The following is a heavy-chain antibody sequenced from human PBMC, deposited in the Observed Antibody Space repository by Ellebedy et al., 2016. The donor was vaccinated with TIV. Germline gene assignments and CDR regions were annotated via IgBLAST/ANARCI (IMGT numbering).Heavy chain of an antibody. V-gene: IGHV4-59*11. CDR3: ARGEVTLYYYGMDV. J-gene: IGHJ6*02. Sequence: MPSETLSLTCTVSGGSLSSHFWSWIRQPPRKGLEWIGRIYDTGVTNYSPSLKSRVTMSIDTSKNQFSLKLSSVTAADTAVYYCARGEVTLYYYGMDVWGQGTTVTVSS. CDR1: GGSLSSHF. CDR2: IYDTGVT.